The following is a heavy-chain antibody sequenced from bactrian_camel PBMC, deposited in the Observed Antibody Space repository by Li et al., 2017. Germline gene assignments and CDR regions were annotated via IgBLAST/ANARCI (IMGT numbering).Heavy chain of an antibody. Sequence: DVQLVESGGGSVQAGGSLTLSCGSSSGHTGRMYCMAWFRLAPGKEREGVAALDSDLYTSYKDSVKDRFTISKDNATNTLVLQMNSLKPEGTALYYCAGDWGVSRNSKLCYDGRWSFAPRAMGQGTQVTVS. J-gene: IGHJ4*01. CDR2: LDSDLYT. CDR1: GHTGRMYC. V-gene: IGHV3S42*01. D-gene: IGHD1*01.